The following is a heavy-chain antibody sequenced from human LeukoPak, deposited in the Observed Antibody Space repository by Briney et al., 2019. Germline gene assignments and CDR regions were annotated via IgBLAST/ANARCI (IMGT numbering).Heavy chain of an antibody. CDR1: GGSFSGYY. V-gene: IGHV4-34*01. Sequence: PSETLSLTCAVYGGSFSGYYWSWIRQPPGKGLEWIGEINHSGSTNYNPSLKSRVTLSVDTSKNQFSLKLSSVTAADTAVYYCARGPPPDFDYWGRGTLVTVSS. J-gene: IGHJ4*02. CDR3: ARGPPPDFDY. CDR2: INHSGST.